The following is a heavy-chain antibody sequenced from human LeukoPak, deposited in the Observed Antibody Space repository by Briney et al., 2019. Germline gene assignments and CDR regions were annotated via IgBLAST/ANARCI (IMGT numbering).Heavy chain of an antibody. J-gene: IGHJ4*02. V-gene: IGHV4-59*08. CDR2: IYYSGST. D-gene: IGHD3-22*01. Sequence: SETLSLTCTVSGGSISSYYWSWIRQPPGKGLEWIGYIYYSGSTNYNPSLKSRVTISVDTSKNQFSLKLSSVTAADTAVYYCARVGNHDSSGYYPTIDYWGQGTLVTVSS. CDR1: GGSISSYY. CDR3: ARVGNHDSSGYYPTIDY.